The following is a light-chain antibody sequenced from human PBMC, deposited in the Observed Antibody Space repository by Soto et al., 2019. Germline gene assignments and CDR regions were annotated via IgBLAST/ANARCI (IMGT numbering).Light chain of an antibody. CDR2: ASS. Sequence: EIVMTQSPATLSVSTGERATLSCRASQSVSSNLAWYQQKPGQAPRLLIYASSNRATGIPARFSGSGSGTDFTLTISSLEPEDSAVYFCQQYDTSPTFGQGTKVDIK. CDR3: QQYDTSPT. CDR1: QSVSSN. J-gene: IGKJ1*01. V-gene: IGKV3D-15*02.